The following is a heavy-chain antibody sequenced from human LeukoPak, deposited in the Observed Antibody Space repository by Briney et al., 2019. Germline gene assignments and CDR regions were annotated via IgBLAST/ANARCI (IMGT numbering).Heavy chain of an antibody. D-gene: IGHD4-17*01. CDR2: TYYRSKWYN. CDR1: GDSVSSNSAA. J-gene: IGHJ4*02. Sequence: PSQTLSLTCAISGDSVSSNSAAWNRIRQSPSRGLEWLGRTYYRSKWYNDYAVSVKSRITINPDTSKNQFSLQLNSVTPEDTAVYYCARWYGDSPEGAFDYWGQGTLVTVSS. V-gene: IGHV6-1*01. CDR3: ARWYGDSPEGAFDY.